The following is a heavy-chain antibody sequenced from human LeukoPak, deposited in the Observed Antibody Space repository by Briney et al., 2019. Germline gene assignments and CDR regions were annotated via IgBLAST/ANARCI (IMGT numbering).Heavy chain of an antibody. J-gene: IGHJ4*02. Sequence: GGSLRLSCAAFGFTFDNYALHWVRQAPGKGLEYVSGLSPNGDSTYYANSVKGRFTISRDNPQHTLFLQMGSLRVEDTAVYYCARTYSYGAGTYSSFGYWGQGTLVTASP. D-gene: IGHD3-10*01. CDR1: GFTFDNYA. V-gene: IGHV3-64*01. CDR3: ARTYSYGAGTYSSFGY. CDR2: LSPNGDST.